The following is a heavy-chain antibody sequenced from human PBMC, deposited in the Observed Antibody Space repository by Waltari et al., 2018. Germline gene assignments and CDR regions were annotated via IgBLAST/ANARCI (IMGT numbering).Heavy chain of an antibody. D-gene: IGHD3-16*02. J-gene: IGHJ4*02. CDR3: PIMITFGGVIVDY. CDR2: VRYDGSNK. CDR1: GFTFSSYG. Sequence: QVQLVESGGGVVQPGGSRRLSCAAYGFTFSSYGMHWVRPAPGKGLEWVAFVRYDGSNKYYADAVKGRFTISRDNSKNTLYLQMNSLRAEDTAVYYCPIMITFGGVIVDYWGQGTLVTVSS. V-gene: IGHV3-30*02.